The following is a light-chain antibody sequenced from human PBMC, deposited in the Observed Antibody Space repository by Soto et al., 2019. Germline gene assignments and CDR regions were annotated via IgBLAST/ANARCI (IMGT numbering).Light chain of an antibody. CDR2: AAS. CDR1: QSISSH. Sequence: DIQMTQSPSSLSASVGDRVTITCRASQSISSHLNWYQQKPGKAPKLLICAASTLLSGVPSRFSGSGSGTDFTLTISSLQPEDFATYSCQHSHSAPRTVGGGTKVDIK. J-gene: IGKJ4*01. V-gene: IGKV1-39*01. CDR3: QHSHSAPRT.